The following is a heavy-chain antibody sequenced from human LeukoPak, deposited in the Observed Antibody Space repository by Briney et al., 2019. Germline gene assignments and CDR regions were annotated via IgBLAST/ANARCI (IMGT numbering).Heavy chain of an antibody. CDR1: GYTFTDYY. CDR2: INPNSGGT. V-gene: IGHV1-2*02. J-gene: IGHJ4*02. D-gene: IGHD3-22*01. CDR3: ARASYYYDSSGYPGYYFDY. Sequence: ASVKVSCKASGYTFTDYYMHWVRQAPGQGLEWMGWINPNSGGTNYAQKFRGRVTMTRDTSISTAYMELSRLRYDDTAVYYCARASYYYDSSGYPGYYFDYWGQGTLVTVSS.